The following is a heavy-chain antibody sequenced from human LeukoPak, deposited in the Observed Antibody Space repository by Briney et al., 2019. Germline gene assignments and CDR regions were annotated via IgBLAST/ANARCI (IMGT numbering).Heavy chain of an antibody. D-gene: IGHD1-26*01. CDR2: FDPEDGET. J-gene: IGHJ4*02. CDR1: GYTLTELS. V-gene: IGHV1-24*01. CDR3: AMAVGATAAFEY. Sequence: ASVKVSCKVSGYTLTELSMHWVRQAPGKGLEWMGGFDPEDGETIYAQKFQGRVTMTEDTSTDTAYMELSSLRAEDPAVYYCAMAVGATAAFEYWGQGTLDTVSS.